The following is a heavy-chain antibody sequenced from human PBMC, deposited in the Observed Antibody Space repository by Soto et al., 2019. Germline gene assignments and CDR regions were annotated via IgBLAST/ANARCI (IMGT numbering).Heavy chain of an antibody. V-gene: IGHV3-72*01. Sequence: LRLSCAASGFTFSDHYMDWVRQAPGKGLEWVGRTRNKANSYTTEYAASVKGRFTISRDDSKNSLYLQMNSLKTEDTAVYYCARGEAKGYYGSGSSFGGMDVWGQGTTVTVSS. D-gene: IGHD3-10*01. J-gene: IGHJ6*02. CDR3: ARGEAKGYYGSGSSFGGMDV. CDR1: GFTFSDHY. CDR2: TRNKANSYTT.